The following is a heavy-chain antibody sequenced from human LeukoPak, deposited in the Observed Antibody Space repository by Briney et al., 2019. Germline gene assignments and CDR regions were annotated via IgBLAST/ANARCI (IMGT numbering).Heavy chain of an antibody. V-gene: IGHV4-39*02. J-gene: IGHJ6*03. Sequence: SETLSLTCTVSGGSISSSSYYWGWIRQPPGKGLEWIGSIYYSGSTYYNPSLTSRVTISVDTSKNQFSLKLSSVTAADTAVYYCARDLFGVVASYYMDVWGKGTTVTVSS. CDR1: GGSISSSSYY. D-gene: IGHD3-22*01. CDR2: IYYSGST. CDR3: ARDLFGVVASYYMDV.